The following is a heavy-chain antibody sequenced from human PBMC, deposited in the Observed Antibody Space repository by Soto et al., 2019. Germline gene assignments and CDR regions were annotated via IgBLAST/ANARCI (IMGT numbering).Heavy chain of an antibody. D-gene: IGHD4-17*01. Sequence: SETLSLTCAVSGGSISSGGYSWSWIRQPPGKGLEWIGYIFHSGSPYYNPSLKSRVTISVDRSKNQFSLKLSSVTAADTAVYYCARVYGLGAFDIWGQGTMVTVSS. J-gene: IGHJ3*02. CDR2: IFHSGSP. CDR1: GGSISSGGYS. V-gene: IGHV4-30-2*01. CDR3: ARVYGLGAFDI.